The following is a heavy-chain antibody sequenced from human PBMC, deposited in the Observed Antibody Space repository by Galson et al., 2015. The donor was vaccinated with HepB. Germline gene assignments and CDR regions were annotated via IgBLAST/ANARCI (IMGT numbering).Heavy chain of an antibody. CDR3: ARGGGYDFWSGYYRYYFDY. D-gene: IGHD3-3*01. J-gene: IGHJ4*02. Sequence: LSCAASGFTFSSYSMNWVRQPPGKGLEWIGEINHSGSTNYNPSLKSRVTISVDTSKNQFSLKLSSVTAADTAVYYCARGGGYDFWSGYYRYYFDYWGQGTLVTVSS. CDR1: GFTFSSYS. V-gene: IGHV4-34*01. CDR2: INHSGST.